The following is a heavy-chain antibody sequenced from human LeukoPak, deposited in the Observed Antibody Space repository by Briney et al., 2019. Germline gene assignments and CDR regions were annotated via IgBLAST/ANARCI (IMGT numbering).Heavy chain of an antibody. CDR2: ISGYNGNT. J-gene: IGHJ3*02. V-gene: IGHV1-18*01. Sequence: ASVKVSCKASGYTFTSYGISWVRQAPGQGLEWMGWISGYNGNTKYAQKVQGRVTMTTDTSTSTAYMELRSLRSDDTAVYYCARSGWGNRQAFDIWGQGTMVTVSS. D-gene: IGHD6-19*01. CDR3: ARSGWGNRQAFDI. CDR1: GYTFTSYG.